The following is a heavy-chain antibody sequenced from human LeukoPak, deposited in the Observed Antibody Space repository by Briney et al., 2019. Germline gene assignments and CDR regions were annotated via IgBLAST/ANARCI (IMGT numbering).Heavy chain of an antibody. CDR3: AGEEGNYGMDV. CDR1: GGTFSSYA. J-gene: IGHJ6*02. CDR2: IIPILCIA. Sequence: SVKVSCKASGGTFSSYAISWVRQAPGQGLEWMGRIIPILCIANYAQKFQGRVTITADKSTSTAYMELSSLRSEDTAVYYCAGEEGNYGMDVWGQGTTVTVSS. V-gene: IGHV1-69*04. D-gene: IGHD3-10*01.